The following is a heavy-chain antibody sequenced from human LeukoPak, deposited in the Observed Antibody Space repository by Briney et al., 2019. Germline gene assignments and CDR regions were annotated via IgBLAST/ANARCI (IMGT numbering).Heavy chain of an antibody. V-gene: IGHV3-30*03. CDR3: ARSPFGGVIVIEDY. D-gene: IGHD3-16*02. J-gene: IGHJ4*02. Sequence: GGSLRLSCAASGFSFSNYGMHWVRQAPGKGLEWVAVISYDGSIEYYADSVKGRFTISRDNSKNTLYLQMNSLRAEDTAAYYCARSPFGGVIVIEDYWGQGTLVTVPS. CDR1: GFSFSNYG. CDR2: ISYDGSIE.